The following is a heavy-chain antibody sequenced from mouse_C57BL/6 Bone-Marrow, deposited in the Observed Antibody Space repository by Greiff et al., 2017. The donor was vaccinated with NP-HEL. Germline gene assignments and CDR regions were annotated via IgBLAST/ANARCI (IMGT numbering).Heavy chain of an antibody. Sequence: QVQLQQSDAELVKPGASVKISCKVSGYTFTDHTIHWMKQRPEQGLEWIGYIYPRDGSTKYNEKFKGKATFTADQSSSTAYMQLNSLTSEDSAVYFCAIPSHYPWFAYWGQGTLVTVSA. J-gene: IGHJ3*01. D-gene: IGHD1-2*01. CDR3: AIPSHYPWFAY. CDR1: GYTFTDHT. CDR2: IYPRDGST. V-gene: IGHV1-78*01.